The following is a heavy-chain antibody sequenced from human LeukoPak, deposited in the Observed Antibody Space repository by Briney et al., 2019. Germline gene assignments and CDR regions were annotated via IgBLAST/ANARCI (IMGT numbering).Heavy chain of an antibody. CDR3: ARARQAYCGGDCSYWFDP. J-gene: IGHJ5*02. CDR1: GDSISSYY. Sequence: SETLSLTCTVSGDSISSYYWNWIRQAPGKGLEWIGYSYYSGSTKYNPSLKSRVTISVDTSKNQFSLKLSSVTAADTAVYYCARARQAYCGGDCSYWFDPWGQGTLVTVSS. CDR2: SYYSGST. V-gene: IGHV4-59*12. D-gene: IGHD2-21*02.